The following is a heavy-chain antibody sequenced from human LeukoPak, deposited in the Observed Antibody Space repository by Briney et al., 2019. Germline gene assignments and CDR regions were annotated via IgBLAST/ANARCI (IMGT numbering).Heavy chain of an antibody. Sequence: PSETLSLTCAVYGGSFSGYCWSWIRQPPGKGLEWIGEINHSGSTNYNPSLKSRVTISVDTSKNQFSPKLSSVTAADTAVYYCARGGIAAAGTNDYWGQGTLVTVSS. CDR2: INHSGST. V-gene: IGHV4-34*01. CDR1: GGSFSGYC. D-gene: IGHD6-13*01. CDR3: ARGGIAAAGTNDY. J-gene: IGHJ4*02.